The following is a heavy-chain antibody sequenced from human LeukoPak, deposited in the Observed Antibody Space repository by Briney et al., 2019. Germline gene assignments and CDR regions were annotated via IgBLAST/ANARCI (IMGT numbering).Heavy chain of an antibody. CDR2: IYYSGST. J-gene: IGHJ4*02. D-gene: IGHD3-22*01. V-gene: IGHV4-39*01. CDR3: ARHKHAYYYDSSGYFLDY. Sequence: SETLSLTCTVSGGSISSSSYYWGWTRQPPGKGLEWIGSIYYSGSTYYNPSLKSRVTISVDTSKNQFSLKLSSVTAADTAVYYCARHKHAYYYDSSGYFLDYWGQGTLVTVSS. CDR1: GGSISSSSYY.